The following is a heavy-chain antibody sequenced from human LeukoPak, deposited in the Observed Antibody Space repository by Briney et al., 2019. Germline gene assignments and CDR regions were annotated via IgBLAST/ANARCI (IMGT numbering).Heavy chain of an antibody. CDR3: ARGLSLSVVAATTIRFDY. J-gene: IGHJ4*02. V-gene: IGHV4-59*12. CDR2: IYYSGST. D-gene: IGHD2-15*01. Sequence: SETLSLTCTVSGGSISSYYWSWIRQPPGKGLEWIGYIYYSGSTNYNPSLESRVTISVDTSKNQFSLRLSSLTAADTAVYYCARGLSLSVVAATTIRFDYWGQGTLVTVSS. CDR1: GGSISSYY.